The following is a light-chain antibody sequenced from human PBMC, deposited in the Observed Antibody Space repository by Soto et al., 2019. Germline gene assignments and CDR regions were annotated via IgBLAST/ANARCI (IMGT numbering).Light chain of an antibody. J-gene: IGLJ2*01. CDR3: GLCNSGLSAGVS. V-gene: IGLV1-51*02. CDR1: SSNIENDY. Sequence: QSVLTQPPSVSAAPGQKVTIACSGGSSNIENDYICWYQQLPGTTPKLLIYEDNKRPSGIPDRFSGSKSGTSATLGITGLQSGDEDDYYCGLCNSGLSAGVSFGGGTKVTVL. CDR2: EDN.